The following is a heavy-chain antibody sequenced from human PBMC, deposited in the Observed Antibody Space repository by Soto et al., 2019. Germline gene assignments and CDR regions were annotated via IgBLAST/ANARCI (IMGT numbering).Heavy chain of an antibody. V-gene: IGHV4-30-2*01. CDR3: ARGKDEWLAPGFDH. Sequence: SETLCLTCAVSGGSISSGCDSWSWIRQPPGKGLEWIGYIYHSGTTYYNPSLKSRVTISVDRSENQFSLNLSSVTAADTAVYYCARGKDEWLAPGFDHWGQGTLVTV. CDR2: IYHSGTT. D-gene: IGHD6-19*01. J-gene: IGHJ4*02. CDR1: GGSISSGCDS.